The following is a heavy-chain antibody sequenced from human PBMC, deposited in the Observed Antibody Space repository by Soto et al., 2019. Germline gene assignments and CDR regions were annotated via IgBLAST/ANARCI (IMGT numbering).Heavy chain of an antibody. CDR1: GFTFSSYG. Sequence: QVQLVESGGGVVQPGRSLRLSCAASGFTFSSYGMHWVRQAPGKGLEWVAVISYDGSNKYYADSVKGRFTISRDNSKSTLYLQMNSLRAEDTAVYYCAKDGNYYDFWSGYSYYYYMDVWGKGTTVTVSS. J-gene: IGHJ6*03. CDR3: AKDGNYYDFWSGYSYYYYMDV. CDR2: ISYDGSNK. V-gene: IGHV3-30*18. D-gene: IGHD3-3*01.